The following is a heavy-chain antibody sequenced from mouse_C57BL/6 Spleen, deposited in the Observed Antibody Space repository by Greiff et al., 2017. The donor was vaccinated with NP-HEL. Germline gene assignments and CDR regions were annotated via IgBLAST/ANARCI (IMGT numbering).Heavy chain of an antibody. CDR2: IYPRSGNT. V-gene: IGHV1-81*01. Sequence: VKLQESGAELARPGASVKLSCKASGYTFTSYGISWVKQRTGQGLEWIGEIYPRSGNTYYNEKFKGKATLTADKSSSTAYMELRSLTSEDSAVYFCAGSEGYYFDYWGQGTTLTVSS. CDR1: GYTFTSYG. J-gene: IGHJ2*01. CDR3: AGSEGYYFDY.